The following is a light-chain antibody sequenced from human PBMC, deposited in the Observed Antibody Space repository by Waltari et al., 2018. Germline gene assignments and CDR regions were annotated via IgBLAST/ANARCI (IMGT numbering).Light chain of an antibody. J-gene: IGLJ1*01. V-gene: IGLV1-51*01. CDR2: DDD. CDR3: GTWDSSLSAGV. CDR1: HPNVGTDY. Sequence: QSVLTQPPSVSAAPGQKVTIPCSGSHPNVGTDYGSWYQQLPGTAPKLLIYDDDNRPSGIPDRFPGSKSGTSATLAITGLQTGDEAEYYCGTWDSSLSAGVFGTGTKVTV.